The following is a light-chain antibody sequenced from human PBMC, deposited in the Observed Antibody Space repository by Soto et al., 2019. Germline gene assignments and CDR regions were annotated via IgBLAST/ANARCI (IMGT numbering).Light chain of an antibody. Sequence: QSALTQPASVSGSPGQSITISCTGTSRDIGLYNLVSWYQQLPGKAPKLIIYEVNERPSGISDRFSGSKSGNTASLTISGLQDEDEADYYCCSYVGSSILMFGGETKRTVL. V-gene: IGLV2-23*02. J-gene: IGLJ3*02. CDR1: SRDIGLYNL. CDR3: CSYVGSSILM. CDR2: EVN.